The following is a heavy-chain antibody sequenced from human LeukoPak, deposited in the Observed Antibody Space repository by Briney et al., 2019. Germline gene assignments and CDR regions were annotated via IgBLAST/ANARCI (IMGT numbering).Heavy chain of an antibody. CDR3: ARGDRNCSSTSCYKRIDY. D-gene: IGHD2-2*02. CDR2: INHSGST. CDR1: GGSISSSSYY. J-gene: IGHJ4*02. V-gene: IGHV4-39*07. Sequence: SETLSLTCTVSGGSISSSSYYWGWIRQPPGKGLEWIGEINHSGSTNYNPSLKSRVTISVDTSKNQFSLKLSSVTAADTAVYYCARGDRNCSSTSCYKRIDYWGQGTLVTVSS.